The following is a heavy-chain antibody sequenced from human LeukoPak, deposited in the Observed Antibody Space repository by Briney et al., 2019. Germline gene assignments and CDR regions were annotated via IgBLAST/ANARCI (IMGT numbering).Heavy chain of an antibody. CDR3: ARGARE. Sequence: SETLSLTCAVYGGPFSGYYWSWIRQPPGKGLEWIGEINHSGSTNYNPSLKSRVTISVDTSKNQFSLKLSSVTAADTAVYYCARGAREWGQGTLVTVSS. V-gene: IGHV4-34*01. D-gene: IGHD5-24*01. CDR1: GGPFSGYY. CDR2: INHSGST. J-gene: IGHJ4*02.